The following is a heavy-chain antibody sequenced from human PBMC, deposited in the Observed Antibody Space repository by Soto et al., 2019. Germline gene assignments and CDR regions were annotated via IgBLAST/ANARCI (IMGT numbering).Heavy chain of an antibody. CDR2: TYYRSKWYN. CDR3: AKAGGDQRYWYFDL. CDR1: GDSVSSNSAA. V-gene: IGHV6-1*01. D-gene: IGHD3-10*01. Sequence: SPTLSLTCAISGDSVSSNSAAWNWIRQSPSRGLEWLGRTYYRSKWYNDYAVSVKSRITINPETSKNQFSLQLNSVTPEDTAVYYCAKAGGDQRYWYFDLWGRGTLVTVSS. J-gene: IGHJ2*01.